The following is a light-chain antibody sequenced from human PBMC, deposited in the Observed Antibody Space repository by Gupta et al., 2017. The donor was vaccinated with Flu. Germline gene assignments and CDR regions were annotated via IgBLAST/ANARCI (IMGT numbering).Light chain of an antibody. Sequence: GDRVTITCRASQGIGSWLAWYQQKSGKAPKILIDNASSLQSGVPSRFTGSGSGTHFTLTITSLQPEDLATYYCQQIKSFPYTFGLGTKLEI. J-gene: IGKJ2*01. V-gene: IGKV1-12*01. CDR2: NAS. CDR1: QGIGSW. CDR3: QQIKSFPYT.